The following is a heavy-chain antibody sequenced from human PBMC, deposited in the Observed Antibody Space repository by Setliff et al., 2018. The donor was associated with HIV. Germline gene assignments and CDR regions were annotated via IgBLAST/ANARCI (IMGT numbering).Heavy chain of an antibody. Sequence: PGGSLRLSCAASGFTFSAHQMSWVRQPPGKGLEWVANIKADGTDKYYVDSVKGRFAISRDNSKNSLYLQMNSLRAEDTAVYYCIRQVSYYHFYMDVWGKGTTVTVSS. CDR1: GFTFSAHQ. CDR2: IKADGTDK. D-gene: IGHD6-6*01. CDR3: IRQVSYYHFYMDV. V-gene: IGHV3-7*03. J-gene: IGHJ6*03.